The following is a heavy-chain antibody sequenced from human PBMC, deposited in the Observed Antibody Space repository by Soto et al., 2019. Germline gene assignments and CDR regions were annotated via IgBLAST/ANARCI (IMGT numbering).Heavy chain of an antibody. Sequence: GGSLRLSCAASGFTFSSYAMSWVRQAPGKGLEWVSAISGSGGSTYYADSVKGRFTISRDNSKNTLYLQMNSLRAEGTAVYYCAKETYYYDSSGYSLTAGYFDYWGQGTLVTAPQ. V-gene: IGHV3-23*01. CDR1: GFTFSSYA. CDR2: ISGSGGST. D-gene: IGHD3-22*01. J-gene: IGHJ4*02. CDR3: AKETYYYDSSGYSLTAGYFDY.